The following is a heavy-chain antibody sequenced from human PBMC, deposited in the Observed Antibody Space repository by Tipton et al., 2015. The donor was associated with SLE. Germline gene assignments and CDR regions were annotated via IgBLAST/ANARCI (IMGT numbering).Heavy chain of an antibody. CDR3: ARGYHSSSIAYYFDY. CDR1: GYTFTGYY. D-gene: IGHD6-6*01. Sequence: QLVQSGAEVKKPGASVKVSCKASGYTFTGYYMHWVRQAPGQGLEWMGRINPNSGGTNYAQKFQGRVTMTRDTSISTAYMELSRLRSDDTAVYYCARGYHSSSIAYYFDYWGQGTLVTVSS. J-gene: IGHJ4*02. CDR2: INPNSGGT. V-gene: IGHV1-2*06.